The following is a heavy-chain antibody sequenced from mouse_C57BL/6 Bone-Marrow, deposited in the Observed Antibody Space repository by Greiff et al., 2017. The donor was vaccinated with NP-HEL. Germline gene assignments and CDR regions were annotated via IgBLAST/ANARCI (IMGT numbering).Heavy chain of an antibody. J-gene: IGHJ1*03. V-gene: IGHV8-8*01. D-gene: IGHD1-1*01. CDR1: GFSLSTFGMG. Sequence: QVQLKESGPGILQPSQTLSLTCSFSGFSLSTFGMGVGWIRQPSGKGLEWLAHIWWDDDKYYNPALKSRLTISKDTSKNQVFLKIANVDTADTATYYCARPYYGSSYGWYFDVWGTGTTVTVSS. CDR2: IWWDDDK. CDR3: ARPYYGSSYGWYFDV.